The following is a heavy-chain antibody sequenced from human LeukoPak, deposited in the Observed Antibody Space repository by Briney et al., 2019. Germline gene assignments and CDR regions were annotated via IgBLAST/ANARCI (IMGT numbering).Heavy chain of an antibody. CDR2: ISAYNGNT. J-gene: IGHJ4*02. CDR1: GYTFTSYG. CDR3: ASTAYAQWLGY. Sequence: GASVKVSCKASGYTFTSYGISWVRQAPGQGLEWMGWISAYNGNTNYAQKVQGRVTMTTDTSTTTAYMELRSLRSDDTAVYYCASTAYAQWLGYWGQGTLVTVSS. V-gene: IGHV1-18*01. D-gene: IGHD6-19*01.